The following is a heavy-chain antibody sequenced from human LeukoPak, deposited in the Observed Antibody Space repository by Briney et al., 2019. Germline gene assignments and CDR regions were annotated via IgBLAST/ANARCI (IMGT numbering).Heavy chain of an antibody. CDR2: IRGSGDST. V-gene: IGHV3-23*01. D-gene: IGHD4-17*01. Sequence: GGSLRLSCAASGFTFSSYAMTWVRQAPGKGLEWVSSIRGSGDSTYYADSVKGRFTISRDNSKSTLFLQMNSLRVEDTAVYYCAKDLHGDPRWGQGTLVTVSS. CDR1: GFTFSSYA. CDR3: AKDLHGDPR. J-gene: IGHJ4*02.